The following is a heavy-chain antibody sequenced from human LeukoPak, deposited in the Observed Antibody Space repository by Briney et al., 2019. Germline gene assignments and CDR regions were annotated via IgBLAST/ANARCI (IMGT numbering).Heavy chain of an antibody. CDR1: GGSITSDNYF. CDR3: AGGSSSWYWGY. Sequence: SQTLSLTCTVSGGSITSDNYFWSWIRQPAGKGLEWIGEINHSGSTNYNPSLKSRVTISVDTSKNQFSLKLSSVTAADTAVYYCAGGSSSWYWGYWGQGTLVTVSS. CDR2: INHSGST. J-gene: IGHJ4*02. D-gene: IGHD6-13*01. V-gene: IGHV4-61*09.